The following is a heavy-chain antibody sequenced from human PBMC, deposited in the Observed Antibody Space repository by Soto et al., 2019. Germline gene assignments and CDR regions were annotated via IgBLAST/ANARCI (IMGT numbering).Heavy chain of an antibody. D-gene: IGHD4-17*01. V-gene: IGHV5-51*01. Sequence: GESLKISCKGSGYRFTSYWIGWVRQMPGKGLEWMGIIYPGDSDTRYSPSFQGQVSISADKSISTAYLQWSSLKASDTAMYYCARSANGDYLRGGNAFDIWGQGTMVTVSS. J-gene: IGHJ3*02. CDR2: IYPGDSDT. CDR3: ARSANGDYLRGGNAFDI. CDR1: GYRFTSYW.